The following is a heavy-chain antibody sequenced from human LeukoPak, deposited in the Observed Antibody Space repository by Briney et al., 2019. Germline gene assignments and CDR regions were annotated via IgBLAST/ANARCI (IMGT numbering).Heavy chain of an antibody. Sequence: VASVKVSCKASGGTFSSYAVSWVRQAPGQGLEWMGGIIPIFGTANYAQKFQGRVTITADESTSTAYMELSSLRSEDTAVYYCARGSNSDSSSWYLEGYWGQGTLVTVSS. D-gene: IGHD6-13*01. CDR2: IIPIFGTA. V-gene: IGHV1-69*13. J-gene: IGHJ4*02. CDR1: GGTFSSYA. CDR3: ARGSNSDSSSWYLEGY.